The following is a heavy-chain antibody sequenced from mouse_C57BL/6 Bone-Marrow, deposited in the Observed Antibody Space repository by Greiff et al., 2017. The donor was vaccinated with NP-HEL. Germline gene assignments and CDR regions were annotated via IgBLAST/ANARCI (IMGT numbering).Heavy chain of an antibody. CDR2: IYPGDGDT. CDR3: ARVIRGAMDY. Sequence: VQLVESGPELVKPGASVKISCKASGYAFSSSWMNWVKQRPGKGLEWIGRIYPGDGDTNYNGKFKGKATLTADKSSSTAYMQLSSLTSEDSAVYFCARVIRGAMDYWGQGTSVTVSS. D-gene: IGHD1-1*01. CDR1: GYAFSSSW. V-gene: IGHV1-82*01. J-gene: IGHJ4*01.